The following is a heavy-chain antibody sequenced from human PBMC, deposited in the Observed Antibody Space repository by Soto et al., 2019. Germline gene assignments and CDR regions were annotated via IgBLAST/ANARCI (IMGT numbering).Heavy chain of an antibody. CDR3: ASVNSIGDYHWFDP. J-gene: IGHJ5*02. CDR1: GGSISSGGYY. CDR2: IYYSGST. V-gene: IGHV4-31*03. Sequence: PSETLSLTCTVSGGSISSGGYYWSWIRQHPGKGLEWIGYIYYSGSTYYNPSLKSRVTISVDTSKNQYSLKLRSVTAADTAVYYYASVNSIGDYHWFDPWGQGTLVTVSS. D-gene: IGHD3-22*01.